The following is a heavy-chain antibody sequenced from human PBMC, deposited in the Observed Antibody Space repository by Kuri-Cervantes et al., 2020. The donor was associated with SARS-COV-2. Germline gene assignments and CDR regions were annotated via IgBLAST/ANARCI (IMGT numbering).Heavy chain of an antibody. Sequence: GGSLRLSCATSGFTFSDHYIDWVRQAPGKGLEWVGRSSNKVYRYTTEYATSVKGRFTISRDFSKNSLSPQMDSLTTEDTAVYYCARSLTTTYSFWGQGTLVTVSS. D-gene: IGHD4-11*01. V-gene: IGHV3-72*01. CDR1: GFTFSDHY. CDR3: ARSLTTTYSF. CDR2: SSNKVYRYTT. J-gene: IGHJ1*01.